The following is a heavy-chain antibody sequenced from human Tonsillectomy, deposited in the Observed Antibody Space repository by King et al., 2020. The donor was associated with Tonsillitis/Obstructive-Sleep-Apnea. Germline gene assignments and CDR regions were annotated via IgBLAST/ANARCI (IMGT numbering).Heavy chain of an antibody. D-gene: IGHD5-18*01. Sequence: VQLVESGGGVVQPGRSLRLSCAASGFTFSSYGMHWVRQAPGKGLEWVAVISYDGSNKYYADSVKGRFTISRDNSKNTLYLQMNSLRAEDTAVYYCAKDLIRGYRYVYATCYYCDDMDVWGKGTTVTVSS. CDR3: AKDLIRGYRYVYATCYYCDDMDV. CDR1: GFTFSSYG. V-gene: IGHV3-30*18. J-gene: IGHJ6*03. CDR2: ISYDGSNK.